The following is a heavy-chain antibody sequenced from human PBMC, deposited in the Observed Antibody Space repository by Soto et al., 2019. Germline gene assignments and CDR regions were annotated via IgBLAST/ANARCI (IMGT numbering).Heavy chain of an antibody. Sequence: SLRLSCAASGFTFSTYSVNWLRQAPGKGLEWVSYIRGDSGTILYADSVKGRFTISRDNAKNSLYLQMNSLRAEDTAVYYCTRDHGYGYGMDVWGQGTTVTVSS. J-gene: IGHJ6*02. V-gene: IGHV3-48*01. D-gene: IGHD5-12*01. CDR2: IRGDSGTI. CDR3: TRDHGYGYGMDV. CDR1: GFTFSTYS.